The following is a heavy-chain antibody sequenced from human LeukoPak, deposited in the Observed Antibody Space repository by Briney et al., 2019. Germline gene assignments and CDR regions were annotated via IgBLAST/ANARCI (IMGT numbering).Heavy chain of an antibody. CDR1: GDSISSSSYY. Sequence: PSETLSLTCTVSGDSISSSSYYWGWIRQPPGKGLEWIGSIYYSGSTYYNPSLKSRVTISVDTSKNQFSLKLSSVTAADTAVYYCAREFKGAVEWELLLQEGEGAFDIWGQGTMVTVSS. V-gene: IGHV4-39*02. J-gene: IGHJ3*02. CDR3: AREFKGAVEWELLLQEGEGAFDI. D-gene: IGHD1-26*01. CDR2: IYYSGST.